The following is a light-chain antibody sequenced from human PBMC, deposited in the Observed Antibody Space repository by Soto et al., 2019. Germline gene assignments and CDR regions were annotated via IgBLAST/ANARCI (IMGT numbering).Light chain of an antibody. CDR1: QSVSNN. CDR2: GAS. CDR3: QQYNNGPPTWT. J-gene: IGKJ1*01. Sequence: EIVMTQSPATLSVSPGESATLSCRASQSVSNNLAWYQQKPGQAPRLLIYGASTRATGFPARFSGSGSGTEFTRTISSLQSEDFAVYYCQQYNNGPPTWTFGQGTKVEIK. V-gene: IGKV3-15*01.